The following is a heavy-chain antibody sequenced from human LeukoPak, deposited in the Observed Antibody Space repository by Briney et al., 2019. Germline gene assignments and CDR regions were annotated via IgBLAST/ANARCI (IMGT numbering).Heavy chain of an antibody. D-gene: IGHD6-13*01. Sequence: GALRLSCAAAGFTFRGYGIHWVRPAPGKGRGWGAFIRSDGSVKYYTDSVRGRFTISRDNSKNTLYLRMNSLRAEDTAVYYCAKDEAAAGVDFDYWGQGTLVTVYS. CDR3: AKDEAAAGVDFDY. J-gene: IGHJ4*02. CDR1: GFTFRGYG. V-gene: IGHV3-30*02. CDR2: IRSDGSVK.